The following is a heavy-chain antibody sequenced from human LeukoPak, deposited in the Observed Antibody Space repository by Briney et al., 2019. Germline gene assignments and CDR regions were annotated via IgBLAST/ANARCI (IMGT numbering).Heavy chain of an antibody. J-gene: IGHJ4*02. V-gene: IGHV4-59*01. CDR1: GDYISSYY. D-gene: IGHD4-17*01. CDR3: AREGRQDYVYFDC. CDR2: INYSGNT. Sequence: SETLCLTCTVSGDYISSYYWSWIRQPPGKGLEWMGYINYSGNTNYNPSLKSRVTISVDTSKNQFSLRLTSVTAADTAVYYCAREGRQDYVYFDCWGKGTLVTVSS.